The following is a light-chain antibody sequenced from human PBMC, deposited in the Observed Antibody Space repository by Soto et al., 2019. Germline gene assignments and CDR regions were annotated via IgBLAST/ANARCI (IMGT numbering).Light chain of an antibody. CDR1: QSINNNY. J-gene: IGKJ5*01. CDR3: QKYGGSPLIT. V-gene: IGKV3-20*01. CDR2: GAS. Sequence: EIVLTQSPATLSLSPGERATLSCRASQSINNNYLAWYQQKPGQALRLLIYGASIRATGIPDRFSGSGSGTYSTLTISRLDPEDFAVYYCQKYGGSPLITFGQGTRLEIK.